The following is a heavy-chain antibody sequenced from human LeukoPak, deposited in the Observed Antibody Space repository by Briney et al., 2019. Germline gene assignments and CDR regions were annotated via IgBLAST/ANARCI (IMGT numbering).Heavy chain of an antibody. CDR3: ARAYIVGATSFDYYYMDV. D-gene: IGHD1-26*01. CDR2: ISAYNGNT. Sequence: ASVKVSCKASGYTFTSYGISWVRQAPGQGLEWMGWISAYNGNTNYAQKLQGRVTMTTDTSTSTAYMELRSLRSDDTAVYYCARAYIVGATSFDYYYMDVWGKGTTVTVSS. V-gene: IGHV1-18*04. CDR1: GYTFTSYG. J-gene: IGHJ6*03.